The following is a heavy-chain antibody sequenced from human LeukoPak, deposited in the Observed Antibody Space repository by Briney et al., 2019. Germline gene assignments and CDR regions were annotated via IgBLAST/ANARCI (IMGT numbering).Heavy chain of an antibody. J-gene: IGHJ4*02. CDR1: GGSIGNNY. Sequence: SETLFLTCTVSGGSIGNNYWTWIRQPPGKGLEYIGYIYYTGATNYNPSLKSRVTISVDTSKSQFSLKLSSVTAADTAVYFCAKYGNSGWVIDNWGQGALVTVSS. CDR3: AKYGNSGWVIDN. CDR2: IYYTGAT. V-gene: IGHV4-59*08. D-gene: IGHD6-19*01.